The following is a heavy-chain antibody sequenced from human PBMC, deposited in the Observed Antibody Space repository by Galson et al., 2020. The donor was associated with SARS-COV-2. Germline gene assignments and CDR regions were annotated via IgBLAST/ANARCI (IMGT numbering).Heavy chain of an antibody. Sequence: SETLSLTCSVSGGSISNSDYYWGWIRQPPGKGLEWIATIYYSGGTYYNPSLESRVTISVDTSRNQFSLKLNSVTAADTAVYFCARGFPKWNLNWFDPWGQGTLVTVSS. D-gene: IGHD1-1*01. CDR2: IYYSGGT. CDR1: GGSISNSDYY. V-gene: IGHV4-39*01. J-gene: IGHJ5*02. CDR3: ARGFPKWNLNWFDP.